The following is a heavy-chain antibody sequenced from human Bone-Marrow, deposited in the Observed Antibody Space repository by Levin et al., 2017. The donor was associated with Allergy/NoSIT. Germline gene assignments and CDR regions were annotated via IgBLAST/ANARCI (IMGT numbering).Heavy chain of an antibody. CDR1: GYTFRNYG. D-gene: IGHD3-10*01. V-gene: IGHV3-23*01. CDR3: AKDVTMVRGVPGS. Sequence: PGGSLRLSCAASGYTFRNYGMSWVRQAPGKGLEWLAGISSTGTIIYYADSVKGRFTVSRDNSKDTLFLQINSLRAEDTAIYYCAKDVTMVRGVPGSWGQGALVTVSS. J-gene: IGHJ5*02. CDR2: ISSTGTII.